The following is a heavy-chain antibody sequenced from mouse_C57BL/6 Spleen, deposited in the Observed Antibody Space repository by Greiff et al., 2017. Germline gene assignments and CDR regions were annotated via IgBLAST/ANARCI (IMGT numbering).Heavy chain of an antibody. Sequence: EVQLQQSGPELVKPGASVKISCKASGYTFTDYYMNWVKQSHGQSLEWIGDINPNNGGTSYNQKFKGKATLTVDKSSSTAYLQLRSLTSEDSAVYYCARGYGSSPYAMDYWGQGTSVTVSS. V-gene: IGHV1-26*01. CDR3: ARGYGSSPYAMDY. J-gene: IGHJ4*01. CDR1: GYTFTDYY. CDR2: INPNNGGT. D-gene: IGHD1-1*01.